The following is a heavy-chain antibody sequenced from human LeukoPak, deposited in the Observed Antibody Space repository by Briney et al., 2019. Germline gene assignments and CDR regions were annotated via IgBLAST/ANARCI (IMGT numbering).Heavy chain of an antibody. J-gene: IGHJ3*02. CDR2: MHNSGSS. D-gene: IGHD5-12*01. Sequence: SETLSLTCTVSGASTSHFYWNWIRQPPGKGLEWIGYMHNSGSSKHSPSLKSRVTISIDTSKNQFSLQLTSVTAADTARYFCARSAEWLRNAFDIWGQGTMVSVSS. V-gene: IGHV4-59*01. CDR1: GASTSHFY. CDR3: ARSAEWLRNAFDI.